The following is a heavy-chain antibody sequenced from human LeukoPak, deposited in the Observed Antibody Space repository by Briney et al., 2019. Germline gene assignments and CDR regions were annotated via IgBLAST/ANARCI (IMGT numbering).Heavy chain of an antibody. D-gene: IGHD3-16*01. J-gene: IGHJ3*02. CDR2: IYTSGST. CDR3: ARDDMLGGALHAFDI. Sequence: SETLSLTCTVSGGSISSGSYYWSWIRQPAGKGLEWIGRIYTSGSTNYNPSLKSRVTISVDTSKNQFSLKLSSVTAADTAVYYCARDDMLGGALHAFDIWGQGTMVTVSS. CDR1: GGSISSGSYY. V-gene: IGHV4-61*02.